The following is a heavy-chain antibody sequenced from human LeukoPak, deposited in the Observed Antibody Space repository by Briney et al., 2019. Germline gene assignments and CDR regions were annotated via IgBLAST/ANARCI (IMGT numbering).Heavy chain of an antibody. V-gene: IGHV3-48*04. CDR2: ISSSSSTI. CDR3: ARRRIAAAGTGFDY. Sequence: PGGSLRLSCAASGFTFSSHGLQWVRQAPGKGLEWVSYISSSSSTIYYADSVKGRFTISRDNAKNSLYLQMNSLRAEDTAVYYCARRRIAAAGTGFDYWGQGTLVTVSS. J-gene: IGHJ4*02. CDR1: GFTFSSHG. D-gene: IGHD6-13*01.